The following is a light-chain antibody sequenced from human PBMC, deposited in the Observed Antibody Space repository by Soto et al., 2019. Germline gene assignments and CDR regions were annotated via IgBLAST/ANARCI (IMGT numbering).Light chain of an antibody. J-gene: IGLJ1*01. V-gene: IGLV2-14*01. CDR2: EVS. CDR3: SSYTSSSTSRG. CDR1: SSDVGGYNY. Sequence: QSVLTQPASVSGSPGQSITISCTGTSSDVGGYNYVSWYQQHPGKAPKLMIYEVSNRPSGVSNRFSGSKSGNTASLTISGLQAEDEADYYCSSYTSSSTSRGFGTGTRSPS.